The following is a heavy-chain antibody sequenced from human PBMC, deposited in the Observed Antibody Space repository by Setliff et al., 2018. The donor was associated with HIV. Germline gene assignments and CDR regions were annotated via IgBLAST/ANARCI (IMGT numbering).Heavy chain of an antibody. CDR2: IIPIFGTA. V-gene: IGHV1-18*01. Sequence: ASVKVSCKASGYTFTSYGISWVRQAPGQGLEWMGGIIPIFGTANYAQKLQGRVTMTTDTSTSTAYMELRSLRSDDTAVYYCARRTQGGYSGYDPYYYYYYMDVWGKGTTVTVSS. CDR1: GYTFTSYG. J-gene: IGHJ6*03. CDR3: ARRTQGGYSGYDPYYYYYYMDV. D-gene: IGHD5-12*01.